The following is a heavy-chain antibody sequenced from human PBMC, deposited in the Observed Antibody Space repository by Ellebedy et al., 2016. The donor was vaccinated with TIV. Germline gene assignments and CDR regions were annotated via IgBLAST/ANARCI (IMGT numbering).Heavy chain of an antibody. D-gene: IGHD3-3*01. CDR1: GFTFSSYA. CDR3: VKDALFWSGPNAWFDP. Sequence: GESLKISCAASGFTFSSYAMSWVRQAPGKGLEWVSAISGSGGSTYYADSVKGRFTISRDNSKNTLYLQMNSLRAEDTALYYCVKDALFWSGPNAWFDPWGQGTLVTVSS. V-gene: IGHV3-23*01. CDR2: ISGSGGST. J-gene: IGHJ5*02.